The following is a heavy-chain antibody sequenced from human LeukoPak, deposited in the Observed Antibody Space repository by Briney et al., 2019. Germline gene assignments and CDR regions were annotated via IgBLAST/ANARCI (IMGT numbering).Heavy chain of an antibody. Sequence: PGASLRLSCAASGFTFRSYAMSWVRQAPGKGLEWVSAISGSGGSTYYADSAKGRFTISRDNSKNTLYLQMNSLRAEDTAVYYCAKVWRDGYGSWGQGTLVTVSS. J-gene: IGHJ4*02. CDR2: ISGSGGST. D-gene: IGHD5-24*01. V-gene: IGHV3-23*01. CDR1: GFTFRSYA. CDR3: AKVWRDGYGS.